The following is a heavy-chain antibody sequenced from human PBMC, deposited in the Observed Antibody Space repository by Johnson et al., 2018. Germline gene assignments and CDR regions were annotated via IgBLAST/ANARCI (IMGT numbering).Heavy chain of an antibody. D-gene: IGHD3-22*01. CDR1: GFSVSDNY. J-gene: IGHJ3*01. CDR2: MYTSGST. CDR3: ARYHYDSSGFGGFDV. Sequence: VQLVESGGGLARPGGSLRVSCAASGFSVSDNYMSWVRQASGKGPEWVSIMYTSGSTYYRESVKGRFTISRDNSSNTLYLQMNSPGPEDTAVYFCARYHYDSSGFGGFDVWGQGTMVTVSS. V-gene: IGHV3-66*02.